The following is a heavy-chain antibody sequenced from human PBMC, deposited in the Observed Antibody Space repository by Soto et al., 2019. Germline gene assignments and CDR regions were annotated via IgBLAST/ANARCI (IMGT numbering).Heavy chain of an antibody. Sequence: GXTLLHPPPTFTITCTFSGFSLTTRGKCVRLISEPPWKAMEWLALIDWGDDKYYSTSLKTRLTISKDTSKNQVVLTMTNMDPVDTVTYYCARIGRGSSPDSYNWFDPWGQGTLVTVSS. J-gene: IGHJ5*02. D-gene: IGHD6-13*01. CDR1: GFSLTTRGKC. CDR3: ARIGRGSSPDSYNWFDP. CDR2: IDWGDDK. V-gene: IGHV2-70*01.